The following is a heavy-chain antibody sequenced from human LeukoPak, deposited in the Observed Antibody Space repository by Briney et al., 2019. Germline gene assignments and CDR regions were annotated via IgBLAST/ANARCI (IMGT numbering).Heavy chain of an antibody. D-gene: IGHD5-18*01. CDR2: IIPILGTA. J-gene: IGHJ4*02. V-gene: IGHV1-69*13. CDR3: ARDRGWAGYTYGFYY. CDR1: GGTFSSYA. Sequence: SVKVSCTASGGTFSSYAISWVRQAPGQGLEWMGGIIPILGTANYAQKFQGRVTITADESTSTAYMELSSLRSEDTAVYYCARDRGWAGYTYGFYYWGQGTLVTVSS.